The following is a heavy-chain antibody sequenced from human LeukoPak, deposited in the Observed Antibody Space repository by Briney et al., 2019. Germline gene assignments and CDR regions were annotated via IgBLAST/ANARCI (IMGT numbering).Heavy chain of an antibody. CDR2: IYTSGST. CDR3: ARGGCSSTSCYGPHFDP. Sequence: PSETLSLTCTVSGGSISSGSYYWSWIRQPAGKGLEWIGRIYTSGSTNYNPSLKSRVTISVDTSKNQFSLKLSSVTAADTAVYYCARGGCSSTSCYGPHFDPWGQGTLVTVSS. J-gene: IGHJ5*02. V-gene: IGHV4-61*02. CDR1: GGSISSGSYY. D-gene: IGHD2-2*01.